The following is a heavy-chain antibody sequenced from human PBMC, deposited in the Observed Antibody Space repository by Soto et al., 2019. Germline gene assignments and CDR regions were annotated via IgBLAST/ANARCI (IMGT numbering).Heavy chain of an antibody. Sequence: QVQLVESGGGVVQPGRSLRLSCAASGFTFSSYAIHWVRQAPGKGLEWVAVISFDGTNIYYAVSVKGRFTISRDNSKNTLYLQMNSLRAEDTAVYYCASDQNYQRYFDYWGQGTLVTVSS. CDR3: ASDQNYQRYFDY. J-gene: IGHJ4*02. D-gene: IGHD2-2*01. CDR2: ISFDGTNI. CDR1: GFTFSSYA. V-gene: IGHV3-30-3*01.